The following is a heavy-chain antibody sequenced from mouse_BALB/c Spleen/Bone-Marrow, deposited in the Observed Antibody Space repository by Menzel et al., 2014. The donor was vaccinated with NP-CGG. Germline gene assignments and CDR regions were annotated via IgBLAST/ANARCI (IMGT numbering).Heavy chain of an antibody. Sequence: AQLVESGAELVRPGSSVKISCKASGYAFSSYWVNWVRQRPGQGLEWIGQIYPGDGDTNYNGKFKDKATLTADKSSSTAYMQLSSLTSEASAVYFCAKSGYGSFDYWGQGTTLTVSS. CDR1: GYAFSSYW. V-gene: IGHV1-80*01. J-gene: IGHJ2*01. D-gene: IGHD1-1*01. CDR2: IYPGDGDT. CDR3: AKSGYGSFDY.